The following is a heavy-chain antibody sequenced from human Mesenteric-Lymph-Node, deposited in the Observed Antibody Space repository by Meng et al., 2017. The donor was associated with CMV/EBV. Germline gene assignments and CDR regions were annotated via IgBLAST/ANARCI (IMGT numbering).Heavy chain of an antibody. CDR2: ISYEGNYK. J-gene: IGHJ4*02. V-gene: IGHV3-30-3*01. CDR3: ARAGDGYWDY. Sequence: GESLKISCGASGFTFSSYAMYWVRQAPGKGLEWVAVISYEGNYKYYADFVKGRFTISRDNSKNTLYLQMNSLRAEDTAVYFCARAGDGYWDYWGQGTLVTVSS. CDR1: GFTFSSYA. D-gene: IGHD5-24*01.